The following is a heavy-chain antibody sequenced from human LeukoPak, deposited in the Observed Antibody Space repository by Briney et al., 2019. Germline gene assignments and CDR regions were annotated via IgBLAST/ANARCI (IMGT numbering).Heavy chain of an antibody. Sequence: KPGGSLRLSCAASGFTFSSYSMNWVRQAPGKGLEWVSSISSSSSYIYYADSVKGRFTISRDNAKNSLYLQMNSLRAEDTAVYYCARGDYSSYAFDIWGQGTMVTVSS. CDR2: ISSSSSYI. J-gene: IGHJ3*02. CDR3: ARGDYSSYAFDI. D-gene: IGHD2-15*01. V-gene: IGHV3-21*01. CDR1: GFTFSSYS.